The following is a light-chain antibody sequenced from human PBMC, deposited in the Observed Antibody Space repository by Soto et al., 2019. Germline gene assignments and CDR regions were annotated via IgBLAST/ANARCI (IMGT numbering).Light chain of an antibody. V-gene: IGKV1-39*01. CDR3: LQTYSDILT. J-gene: IGKJ5*01. CDR2: AAY. Sequence: IQMTRSPSSLCSSVRGRFTITCRARQSISSYLNWYQQKPGKAPKLLIYAAYALQSGVPSRFSGSASGTEFTLAISSLQPEDFATYYCLQTYSDILTFGQGTRLEI. CDR1: QSISSY.